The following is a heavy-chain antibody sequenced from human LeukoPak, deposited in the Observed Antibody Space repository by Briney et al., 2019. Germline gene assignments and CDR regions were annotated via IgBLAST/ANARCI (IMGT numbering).Heavy chain of an antibody. CDR1: GYSFTNYW. D-gene: IGHD2-15*01. Sequence: GESLKISCKGSGYSFTNYWIGWARQMPGKGLEWMGIIYPGGSDPRYSPSFQGQVTISADKSISTAYLQWSSLKASDTAMYYCARHVREDTRFLDYWGLGTLVTVSS. V-gene: IGHV5-51*01. J-gene: IGHJ4*02. CDR3: ARHVREDTRFLDY. CDR2: IYPGGSDP.